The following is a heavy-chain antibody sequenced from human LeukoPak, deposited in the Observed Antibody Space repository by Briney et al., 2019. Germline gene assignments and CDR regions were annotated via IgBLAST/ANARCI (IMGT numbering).Heavy chain of an antibody. CDR3: ARDSASTGYMNAFDI. CDR1: GGSVTSSGYY. V-gene: IGHV4-61*08. Sequence: SETLSLTCTVSGGSVTSSGYYWSWVRQPPGKGLEYVGYIYYSGSTNYNPSLKSRVTISVDTSKNQFSLKLRSVTAADTAVYYCARDSASTGYMNAFDIWGQGTMVTVSS. D-gene: IGHD3-22*01. J-gene: IGHJ3*02. CDR2: IYYSGST.